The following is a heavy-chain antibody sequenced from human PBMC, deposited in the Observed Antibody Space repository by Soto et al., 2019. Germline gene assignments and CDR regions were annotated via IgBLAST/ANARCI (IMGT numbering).Heavy chain of an antibody. CDR3: ARRPDGFDF. J-gene: IGHJ4*02. V-gene: IGHV4-34*01. Sequence: SETLSLTCGVYGGPFSGSLWNWIRQPPGKGLEWIGEINYSGVTNYNPSLKSRVAISVDTSKNQFSLKLSSVTAADTAIYYCARRPDGFDFWGQGTLVTVS. CDR1: GGPFSGSL. CDR2: INYSGVT.